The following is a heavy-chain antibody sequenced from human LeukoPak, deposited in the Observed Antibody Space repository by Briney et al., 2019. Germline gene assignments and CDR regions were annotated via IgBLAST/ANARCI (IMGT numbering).Heavy chain of an antibody. CDR2: INHSRST. CDR1: GGSFSGYY. V-gene: IGHV4-34*01. Sequence: SETLSLTCAVYGGSFSGYYWSWIRQPPGKELEWLGEINHSRSTNYNPSPKSRGTISVDTSKNQCSLKLSSVTAADTAVYYCARCPYGDYHSGWSDPGSQGTLVTVSS. CDR3: ARCPYGDYHSGWSDP. D-gene: IGHD4-17*01. J-gene: IGHJ5*02.